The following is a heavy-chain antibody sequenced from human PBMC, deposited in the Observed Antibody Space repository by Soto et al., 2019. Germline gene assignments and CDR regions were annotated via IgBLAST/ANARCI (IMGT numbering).Heavy chain of an antibody. CDR3: ASLLVLVLELLPTDY. D-gene: IGHD1-7*01. CDR1: GFTFSSYA. CDR2: ISYDGSNK. Sequence: QHGGSLRLSCAASGFTFSSYAMHWVRQAPGKGLEWVAVISYDGSNKYYADSVKGRFTISRDNSKNTLYLQMNSLRAEDTAVYYCASLLVLVLELLPTDYWGQGTLVTVSS. V-gene: IGHV3-30-3*01. J-gene: IGHJ4*02.